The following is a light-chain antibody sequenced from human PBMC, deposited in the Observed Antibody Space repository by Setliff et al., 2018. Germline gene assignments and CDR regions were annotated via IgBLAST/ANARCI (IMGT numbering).Light chain of an antibody. Sequence: QSVLTQPASVSGSPGQSITIYCIGSSSDTGAYDYVAWYQQHPGKAPKLMIYDVSHRPSGVSHRFSASKSGNTASLTISGLQVEDEADYYCSSYSTRTSLDVFGTGTKV. CDR2: DVS. J-gene: IGLJ1*01. CDR1: SSDTGAYDY. V-gene: IGLV2-14*03. CDR3: SSYSTRTSLDV.